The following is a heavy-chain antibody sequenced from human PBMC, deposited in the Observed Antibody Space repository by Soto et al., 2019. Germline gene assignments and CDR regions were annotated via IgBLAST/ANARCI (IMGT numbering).Heavy chain of an antibody. J-gene: IGHJ6*02. V-gene: IGHV5-10-1*01. D-gene: IGHD3-10*01. CDR2: IEPSDSYT. Sequence: RGESLKISCKGSCYSFTSYWISWVRQMPGKGLEWMGRIEPSDSYTNYSPSFQGHVTISAGKSISTAYLQWGSLKASDTAMYYCAGHWGFGGSPSHLYYYYGMDVWGQGTTVTVSS. CDR3: AGHWGFGGSPSHLYYYYGMDV. CDR1: CYSFTSYW.